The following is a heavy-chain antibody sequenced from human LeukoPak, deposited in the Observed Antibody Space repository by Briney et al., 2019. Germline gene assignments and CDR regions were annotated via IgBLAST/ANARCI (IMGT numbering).Heavy chain of an antibody. CDR3: ARGYYYDSSCYFDY. CDR1: GGTFSSYA. CDR2: IIPILGIA. Sequence: GASVKVSCKASGGTFSSYAISWVRQAPGQGLEWMGRIIPILGIANYAQKFQGRVTITADKSTSTAYMELSSLRSEDTAVYYCARGYYYDSSCYFDYWGQGTLVTVSS. J-gene: IGHJ4*02. D-gene: IGHD3-22*01. V-gene: IGHV1-69*04.